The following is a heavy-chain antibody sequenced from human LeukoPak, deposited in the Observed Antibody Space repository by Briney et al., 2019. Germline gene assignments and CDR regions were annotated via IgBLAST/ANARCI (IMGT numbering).Heavy chain of an antibody. CDR3: ARLLRYAFDI. CDR1: GGSTSSSSYY. D-gene: IGHD3-9*01. CDR2: IYYSGST. V-gene: IGHV4-39*07. Sequence: SETLSLTCTVSGGSTSSSSYYSGWIRHPPGKGLEWIGSIYYSGSTYYNPSLKSRVTISVDTSKNQFSLKLRSVTAADTAVYYCARLLRYAFDIWGQGTMVTVSS. J-gene: IGHJ3*02.